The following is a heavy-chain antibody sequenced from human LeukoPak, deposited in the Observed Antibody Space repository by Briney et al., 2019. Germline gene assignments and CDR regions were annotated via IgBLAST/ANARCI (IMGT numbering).Heavy chain of an antibody. CDR2: IKDDASIR. CDR1: GFTISGFW. Sequence: GGSLRLSCTASGFTISGFWMHWVRQAPGNGLVWVSRIKDDASIRDYAESVEGRFTISRDNAKNTLYLQIDSLRADDTAVYYCVRGDFTLDYWGQGTLVTVSS. CDR3: VRGDFTLDY. D-gene: IGHD2-21*02. V-gene: IGHV3-74*01. J-gene: IGHJ4*02.